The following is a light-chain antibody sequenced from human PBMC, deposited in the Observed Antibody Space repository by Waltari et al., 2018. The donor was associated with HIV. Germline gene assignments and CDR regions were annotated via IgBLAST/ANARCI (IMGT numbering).Light chain of an antibody. V-gene: IGLV1-44*01. J-gene: IGLJ1*01. CDR2: GSS. CDR3: AVWDDSLSEYV. CDR1: FSNIGSNT. Sequence: QSVLTQPPSASGAPGQRVTISCSGSFSNIGSNTVNWYQQPPGTAPRLLIYGSSQRPSGGPDRSSGSRSDTSASLDISGLHSEDEGDYYCAVWDDSLSEYVFATGTKVFVL.